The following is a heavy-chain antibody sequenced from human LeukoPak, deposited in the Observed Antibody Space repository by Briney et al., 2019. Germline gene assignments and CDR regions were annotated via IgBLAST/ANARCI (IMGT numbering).Heavy chain of an antibody. CDR2: INQDGSEK. CDR1: GFTLDNYW. J-gene: IGHJ5*01. CDR3: TRDGSGWSDS. Sequence: GGSLRLSCEVSGFTLDNYWMSWVRQAPGKGPEWVANINQDGSEKNYLDSVKGRFTISRDNAKHSVYLQMNSLRVEDTAVYVCTRDGSGWSDSWGQGTLVTVSS. D-gene: IGHD6-19*01. V-gene: IGHV3-7*01.